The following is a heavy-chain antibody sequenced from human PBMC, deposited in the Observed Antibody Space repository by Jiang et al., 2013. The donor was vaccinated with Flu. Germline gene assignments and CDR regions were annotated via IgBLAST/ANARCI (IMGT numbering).Heavy chain of an antibody. V-gene: IGHV2-5*02. Sequence: DDDKRYSPSLKSRLTITKDTSKNQVVLTMTNMDPVDTATYYCARDYGGNSDYWGQGTLVTVSS. CDR2: DDDK. J-gene: IGHJ4*02. D-gene: IGHD4-23*01. CDR3: ARDYGGNSDY.